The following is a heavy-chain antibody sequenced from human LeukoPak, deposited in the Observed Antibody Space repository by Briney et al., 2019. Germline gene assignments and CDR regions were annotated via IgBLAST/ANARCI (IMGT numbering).Heavy chain of an antibody. Sequence: ASVKVSCKASGYTFTDYYMHWVRQAPGQGLEWMGRINPNSGGTNYAQKFQGRVTMTRDTPINTAYMELSRLRSDDTAVYYCARGAGGSVARTIDYWGQGTLVTVSS. D-gene: IGHD5-12*01. CDR2: INPNSGGT. CDR1: GYTFTDYY. V-gene: IGHV1-2*06. CDR3: ARGAGGSVARTIDY. J-gene: IGHJ4*02.